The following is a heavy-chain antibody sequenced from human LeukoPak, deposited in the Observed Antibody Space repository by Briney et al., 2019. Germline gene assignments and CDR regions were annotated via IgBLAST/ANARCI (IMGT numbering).Heavy chain of an antibody. V-gene: IGHV1-24*01. Sequence: GASVKVSCKVSGYTLTELSMHWVRQAPGKGLEWMGGFDPEDGETIYAQRFQGRVTMTEDTSTDTAYMELSSLRSEDTAVYYCATGSGITMVRGAEYYYYMDVWGKGTTVTVSS. CDR1: GYTLTELS. D-gene: IGHD3-10*01. J-gene: IGHJ6*03. CDR2: FDPEDGET. CDR3: ATGSGITMVRGAEYYYYMDV.